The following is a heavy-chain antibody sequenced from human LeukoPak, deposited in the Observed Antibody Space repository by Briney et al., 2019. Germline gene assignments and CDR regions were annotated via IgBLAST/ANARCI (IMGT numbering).Heavy chain of an antibody. CDR3: ARDLVHYYDSSGYYYFDY. J-gene: IGHJ4*02. Sequence: ASVKVSCKASGYTFTGFYIHWVRQAPGQGLEWMGWINPNSGGTNYAQKFQGRVTMTRDTSISTAYMELSRLRSDDTAVYYCARDLVHYYDSSGYYYFDYWGQGTLVTVSS. CDR2: INPNSGGT. CDR1: GYTFTGFY. D-gene: IGHD3-22*01. V-gene: IGHV1-2*02.